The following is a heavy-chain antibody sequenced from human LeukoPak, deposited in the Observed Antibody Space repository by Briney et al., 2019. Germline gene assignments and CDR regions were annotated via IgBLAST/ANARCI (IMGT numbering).Heavy chain of an antibody. CDR1: GFTFSNYS. D-gene: IGHD2-2*01. CDR2: ISTRSSYI. Sequence: GGSLRLSCAASGFTFSNYSMNWVRQAPGKGLEWVSSISTRSSYIYHADSVKGRFTISRDNAKNSLFLQMNSLRVEDTAVYYCAKDEVVPGYYYTDVWGRGTTVTISS. J-gene: IGHJ6*03. V-gene: IGHV3-21*01. CDR3: AKDEVVPGYYYTDV.